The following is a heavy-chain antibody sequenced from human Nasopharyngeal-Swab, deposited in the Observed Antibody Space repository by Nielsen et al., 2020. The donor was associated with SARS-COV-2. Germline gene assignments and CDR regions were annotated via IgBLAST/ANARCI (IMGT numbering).Heavy chain of an antibody. Sequence: SLKISCAASGFTFDDYAMHWVRQAPGKGLEWVSGISWNSGSIGYADSVKGRFTISRDNAKNTLYLQMNSLRAEDTAVYYCARTYSGSYRGYFDYWGQGTLVTASS. CDR3: ARTYSGSYRGYFDY. V-gene: IGHV3-9*01. D-gene: IGHD1-26*01. CDR1: GFTFDDYA. CDR2: ISWNSGSI. J-gene: IGHJ4*02.